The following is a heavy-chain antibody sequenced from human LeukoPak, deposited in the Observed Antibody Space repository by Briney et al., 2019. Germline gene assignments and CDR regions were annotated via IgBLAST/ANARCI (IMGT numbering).Heavy chain of an antibody. J-gene: IGHJ4*02. CDR1: GGTFSSYA. CDR3: ARHPRRSVNCGGDCYLDY. Sequence: ASVKVSCKASGGTFSSYAISWVRQAPGQGLEWMGGIIPIFGTANYAQKFQGRVTITADESTSTAYMELSSLRSEDTAVYYCARHPRRSVNCGGDCYLDYWGRGTLVTVSS. CDR2: IIPIFGTA. V-gene: IGHV1-69*01. D-gene: IGHD2-21*02.